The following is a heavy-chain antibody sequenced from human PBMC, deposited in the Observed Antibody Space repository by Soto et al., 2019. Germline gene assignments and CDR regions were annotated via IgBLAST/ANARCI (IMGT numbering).Heavy chain of an antibody. CDR1: GFIFDEYA. CDR2: ISWNSGSI. J-gene: IGHJ5*02. CDR3: AKDLSRFGELSNPIGH. D-gene: IGHD3-10*02. Sequence: GGSLRLSCAASGFIFDEYAMHWVRQAPGKGQEWVSGISWNSGSIGYADSVKGRFTISRDNAKNSLYLQMNSLRAEDTALYYCAKDLSRFGELSNPIGHWGQGTLVTVSS. V-gene: IGHV3-9*01.